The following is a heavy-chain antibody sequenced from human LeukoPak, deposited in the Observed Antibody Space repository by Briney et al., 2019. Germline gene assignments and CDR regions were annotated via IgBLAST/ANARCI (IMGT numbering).Heavy chain of an antibody. J-gene: IGHJ6*03. CDR2: IGAYNGNT. D-gene: IGHD4-17*01. CDR1: GYTFTSYG. CDR3: ARRPSDYGDYTYYYYYMDV. Sequence: ASVKVSCKASGYTFTSYGISWVRQAPGQGLEWMGWIGAYNGNTNYAQKLQGRVTMTTDTSTSTAYMELRSLRSDDTAVYYCARRPSDYGDYTYYYYYMDVWGKGTTVTVSS. V-gene: IGHV1-18*01.